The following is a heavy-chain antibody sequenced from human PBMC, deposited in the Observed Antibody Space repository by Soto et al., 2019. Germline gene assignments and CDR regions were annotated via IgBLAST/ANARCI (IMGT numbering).Heavy chain of an antibody. CDR3: ARQNPANYYYYGMDV. J-gene: IGHJ6*02. V-gene: IGHV4-39*01. Sequence: SETLSLTCTVSGGSISSSSYYWGWIRQPPGKGLEWIGSIYYSGSTYYNPSLKSRVTISVDTSKNQFSLKLSSVTAADTAVYYCARQNPANYYYYGMDVWGQGTTVTVSS. CDR2: IYYSGST. CDR1: GGSISSSSYY.